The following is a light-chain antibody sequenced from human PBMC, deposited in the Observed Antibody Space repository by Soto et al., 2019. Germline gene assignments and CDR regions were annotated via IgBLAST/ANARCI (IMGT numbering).Light chain of an antibody. Sequence: QSVLPQPPSASGPPGQRVTISCSGSVSNIGSNTVNWYQHLPGTAPRFLIYSNDQRPSGVPDRVSGSKSGTSASLAISGLQSEDEADYYCAAWDDSLNVYVFGTGTKVTVL. J-gene: IGLJ1*01. CDR3: AAWDDSLNVYV. CDR1: VSNIGSNT. CDR2: SND. V-gene: IGLV1-44*01.